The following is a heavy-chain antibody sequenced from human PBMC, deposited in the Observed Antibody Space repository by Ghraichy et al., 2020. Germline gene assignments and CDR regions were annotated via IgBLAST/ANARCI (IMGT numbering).Heavy chain of an antibody. CDR1: EFTFADYA. D-gene: IGHD3-16*02. CDR2: IRSKVYQGTT. V-gene: IGHV3-49*03. J-gene: IGHJ4*02. Sequence: GGSLRLSCSASEFTFADYAMGWFRQAPGKGPEWVGYIRSKVYQGTTEYAASVEGRFSISRDDSRSIAYLQMNSLKAEDTAVYYCATTWTRVGMMMARYQLECWGPGTLITVSA. CDR3: ATTWTRVGMMMARYQLEC.